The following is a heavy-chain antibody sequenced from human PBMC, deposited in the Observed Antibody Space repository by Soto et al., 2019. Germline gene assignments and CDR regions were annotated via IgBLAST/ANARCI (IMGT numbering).Heavy chain of an antibody. CDR2: IYQSGST. CDR1: GDAISSSKW. J-gene: IGHJ4*02. CDR3: ARASATIAAAAIFDY. D-gene: IGHD6-13*01. Sequence: QVQLQESGPGLVKPSGTLSLTCAVSGDAISSSKWWSWVRQPPGKGLEWIGEIYQSGSTNYNPSLERRVRMSVDKSRNQFSLKLTSVSAADTAVYYCARASATIAAAAIFDYWGQGTLVTVSS. V-gene: IGHV4-4*02.